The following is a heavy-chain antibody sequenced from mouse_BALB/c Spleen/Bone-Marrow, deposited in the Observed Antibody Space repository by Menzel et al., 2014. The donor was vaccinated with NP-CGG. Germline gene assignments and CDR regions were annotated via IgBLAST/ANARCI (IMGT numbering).Heavy chain of an antibody. CDR1: GYAFSSSW. CDR3: ARTYYPYFDY. V-gene: IGHV1-82*01. J-gene: IGHJ2*01. CDR2: IYPGDGDT. D-gene: IGHD1-1*01. Sequence: VQGVESGPELVKPGASVKISCKASGYAFSSSWMNWVKQRPGQGLEWIGRIYPGDGDTNCNGKFKGKATLTADKSSSTAYMQLSSLTSVDSAVYFCARTYYPYFDYWGQGTTLTVSS.